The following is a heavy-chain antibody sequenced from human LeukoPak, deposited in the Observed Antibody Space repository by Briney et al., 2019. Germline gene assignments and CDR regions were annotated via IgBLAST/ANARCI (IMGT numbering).Heavy chain of an antibody. CDR2: INQDGSEK. D-gene: IGHD3-10*02. Sequence: PGGSLRLSCAASGFIFSSYWMSWVRQAPGKGLEWVANINQDGSEKYYVDCVKGRFTISRDNAKHSLYLQMNSLRADDTAVYSCASDCFVQGLNSDYWGQGTLVTVSA. V-gene: IGHV3-7*01. CDR3: ASDCFVQGLNSDY. CDR1: GFIFSSYW. J-gene: IGHJ4*02.